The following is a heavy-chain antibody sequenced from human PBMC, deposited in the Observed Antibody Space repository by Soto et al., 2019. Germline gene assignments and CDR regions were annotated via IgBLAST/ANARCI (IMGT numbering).Heavy chain of an antibody. J-gene: IGHJ4*02. CDR2: VYSTGTT. D-gene: IGHD3-10*01. CDR1: GGSINSYW. Sequence: SETLSLTCSVSGGSINSYWWSWIRQPAGKGLEWIGRVYSTGTTDYNPSLNSRATMSVETSKNQFSLKLTSVTAADTAVYYCARDIGSYAYGEGYWGQGSQVTVSS. V-gene: IGHV4-4*07. CDR3: ARDIGSYAYGEGY.